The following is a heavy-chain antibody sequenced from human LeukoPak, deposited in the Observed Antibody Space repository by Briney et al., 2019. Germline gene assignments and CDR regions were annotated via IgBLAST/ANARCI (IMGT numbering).Heavy chain of an antibody. Sequence: ASVKVSCNASGYTFTSYDINWVRQATGQGLEWMGWMNPNSGNTGYAQKFQGRVTMTRNTSISTAYMELSSLRSEDTAVYYCARGGIAAAGLDYWGQGTLVTVSS. CDR1: GYTFTSYD. D-gene: IGHD6-13*01. V-gene: IGHV1-8*01. CDR2: MNPNSGNT. J-gene: IGHJ4*02. CDR3: ARGGIAAAGLDY.